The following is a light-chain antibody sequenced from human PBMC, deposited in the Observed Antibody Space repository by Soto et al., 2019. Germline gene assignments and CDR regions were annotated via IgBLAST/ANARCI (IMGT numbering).Light chain of an antibody. CDR1: SSDVGSYDL. CDR3: CSYAGL. V-gene: IGLV2-23*01. J-gene: IGLJ1*01. CDR2: EGT. Sequence: ALAQPASVSWSPGQSITISCTGTSSDVGSYDLVSWYQHHPGKAPKLIIYEGTERPSGVSNRFSGSKSGNTASLTISGLQAEDEADYYCCSYAGLFGTGTKVTVL.